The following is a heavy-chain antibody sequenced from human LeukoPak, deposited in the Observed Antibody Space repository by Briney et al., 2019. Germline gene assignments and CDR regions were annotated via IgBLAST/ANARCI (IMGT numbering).Heavy chain of an antibody. V-gene: IGHV3-11*04. Sequence: GGSLRLSCAASGFTFSDFYMSWIRQAPGTGLEWLSYISGSGGTIDYGDSVKGRFTISRDNAKNSLYLQMNSLRAEDTAVYYCARDGYCSGNSCYKGGYWGQGTLVTVSS. CDR3: ARDGYCSGNSCYKGGY. CDR2: ISGSGGTI. J-gene: IGHJ4*02. CDR1: GFTFSDFY. D-gene: IGHD2-2*02.